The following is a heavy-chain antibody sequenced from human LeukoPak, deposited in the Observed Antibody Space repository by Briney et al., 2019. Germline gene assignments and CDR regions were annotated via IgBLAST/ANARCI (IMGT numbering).Heavy chain of an antibody. D-gene: IGHD3-16*01. CDR2: IIPILGIA. J-gene: IGHJ4*02. Sequence: GVSVKVSCKASGGTFSSYAISWVRQAPGQGLEWMGRIIPILGIANYAQKFQGRVTITADKSTSTAYMELSSLRSEDTAVYYCARDSSLAAITFGGVGDYWGQGTLVTVSS. V-gene: IGHV1-69*04. CDR3: ARDSSLAAITFGGVGDY. CDR1: GGTFSSYA.